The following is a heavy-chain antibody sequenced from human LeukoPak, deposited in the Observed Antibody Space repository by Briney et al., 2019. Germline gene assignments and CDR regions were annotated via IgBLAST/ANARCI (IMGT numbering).Heavy chain of an antibody. J-gene: IGHJ4*02. CDR1: GASISTGSSY. V-gene: IGHV4-61*02. Sequence: KASETLSLTCTVSGASISTGSSYWSWIRQPAGEGLEWIGRIHNSGSTNYNPSLNSRVTISVDTSKNQFSLKLRSVTAADTAVYYCARLYGNYQNYFDYWGQGTLVTVSS. CDR2: IHNSGST. CDR3: ARLYGNYQNYFDY. D-gene: IGHD1-7*01.